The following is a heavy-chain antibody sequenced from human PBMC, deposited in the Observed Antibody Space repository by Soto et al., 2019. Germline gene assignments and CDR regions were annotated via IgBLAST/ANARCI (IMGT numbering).Heavy chain of an antibody. Sequence: GGSLRLSCAASGFTVSSNYMSWVRQAPGKGLEWVSVIYSGGSTYYADSVKGRFTISRDNSKNTLYLQMNSLRAEDTAVYYCARYCSGGSCYSDDAFDIWGQETMVTVSS. CDR1: GFTVSSNY. CDR2: IYSGGST. D-gene: IGHD2-15*01. V-gene: IGHV3-66*01. CDR3: ARYCSGGSCYSDDAFDI. J-gene: IGHJ3*02.